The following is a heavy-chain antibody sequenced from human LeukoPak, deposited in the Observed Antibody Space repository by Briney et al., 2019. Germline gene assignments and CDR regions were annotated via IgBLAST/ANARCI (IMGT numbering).Heavy chain of an antibody. Sequence: ASVKVSCKASGGTFSSYAISWVRQAPAQGLEWMGGIIPIFGTANYAQKFQGRVTITADESTSTAYMELSSLRSEDTAVYYCARDRRHGDYDEYWGQGTLVTVSS. CDR3: ARDRRHGDYDEY. V-gene: IGHV1-69*13. D-gene: IGHD4-17*01. CDR1: GGTFSSYA. CDR2: IIPIFGTA. J-gene: IGHJ4*02.